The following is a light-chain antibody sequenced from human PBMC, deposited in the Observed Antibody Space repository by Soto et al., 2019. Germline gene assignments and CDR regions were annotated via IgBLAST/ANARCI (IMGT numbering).Light chain of an antibody. J-gene: IGKJ5*01. V-gene: IGKV3D-20*02. CDR2: DAS. Sequence: EIVLTQAPGTLSFSPGERPTLSCRASQSVSSSYLAWYQQKPGQAPRLVIYDASTRATGIPARFSGSGSGTDFTLSISSLEPEDFAVYYCQQRSNWPSITFGQGTRLEIK. CDR1: QSVSSSY. CDR3: QQRSNWPSIT.